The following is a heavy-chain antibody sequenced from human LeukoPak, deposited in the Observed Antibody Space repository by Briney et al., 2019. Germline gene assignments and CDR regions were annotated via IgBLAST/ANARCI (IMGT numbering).Heavy chain of an antibody. Sequence: ASVKVSCKASGYTFTSYYMHWVRQAPGQGLEWMGIINPSGGSTSYAQKFQGRVTMTTDTSTSTAYMELRSLRSDDTAVYYCARVELRYFDWLPYYFDYWGQGTLVTVSS. V-gene: IGHV1-46*01. J-gene: IGHJ4*02. CDR3: ARVELRYFDWLPYYFDY. CDR2: INPSGGST. D-gene: IGHD3-9*01. CDR1: GYTFTSYY.